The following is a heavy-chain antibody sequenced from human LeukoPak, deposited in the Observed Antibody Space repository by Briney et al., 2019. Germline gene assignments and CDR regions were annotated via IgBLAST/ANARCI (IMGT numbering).Heavy chain of an antibody. D-gene: IGHD5-18*01. CDR2: IYYSGST. CDR3: ARSRGIRLNLNY. V-gene: IGHV4-39*01. J-gene: IGHJ4*02. Sequence: SETLSLTCTVSGGSISSSSYYWGWIRQPPGKGLEWIGSIYYSGSTYYNPSLKSRVTISVDTSKNQFSLKLSSVTAADTAVYYCARSRGIRLNLNYWGQGTLVTVSS. CDR1: GGSISSSSYY.